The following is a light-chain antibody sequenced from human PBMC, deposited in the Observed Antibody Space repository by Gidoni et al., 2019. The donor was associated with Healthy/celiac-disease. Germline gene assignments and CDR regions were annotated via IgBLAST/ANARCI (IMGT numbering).Light chain of an antibody. CDR2: DAS. J-gene: IGKJ4*01. V-gene: IGKV1-33*01. CDR3: QQYDNLPLT. Sequence: DIQMTQSPSSLSASVGDRVTITCQASQYISNYLNWYQQKPGKAPKLLIYDASNLETGVPSMFSGSGSGTAFTFTISSLQPEDIATYYCQQYDNLPLTFGGGTKVEIK. CDR1: QYISNY.